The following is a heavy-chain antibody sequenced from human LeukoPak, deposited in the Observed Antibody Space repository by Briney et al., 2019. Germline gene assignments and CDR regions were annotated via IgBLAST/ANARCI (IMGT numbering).Heavy chain of an antibody. D-gene: IGHD5-12*01. Sequence: SETLSLTCAVSGGSISSSNWWSWVRQPPGKGLEWIGEIYHSGSTNYNPSLKSRVTISVDKSKNQFSLKLSSVTAADTAVYYCASLAIVATAGDFDYWGQGTLVTVSS. CDR1: GGSISSSNW. J-gene: IGHJ4*02. V-gene: IGHV4-4*02. CDR2: IYHSGST. CDR3: ASLAIVATAGDFDY.